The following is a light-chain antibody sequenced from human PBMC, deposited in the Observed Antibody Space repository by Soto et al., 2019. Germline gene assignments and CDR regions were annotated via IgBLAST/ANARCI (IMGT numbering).Light chain of an antibody. CDR1: QSLRNNY. CDR3: QQFNNSPLT. J-gene: IGKJ4*01. V-gene: IGKV3-20*01. Sequence: EIVLTQSPGTLSLSPGERATLSCRASQSLRNNYLAWYQQKPGQTPRLLIHRASSRATGIPDRFSGRGSGTDFTLTISRLEPEDFAVYYCQQFNNSPLTFGGGTKVEIK. CDR2: RAS.